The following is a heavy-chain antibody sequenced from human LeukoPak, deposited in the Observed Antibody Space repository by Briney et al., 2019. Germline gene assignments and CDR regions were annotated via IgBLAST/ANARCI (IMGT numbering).Heavy chain of an antibody. CDR1: GYSISSGYY. CDR2: IYHTGNT. Sequence: SETLSLTCTVSGYSISSGYYWDWIRQPPGKGLEWIGSIYHTGNTYYNPSLKNRVTISVDTSKNQFSLKLNSMTAADTAVYYCARDLLHRGYAFDIWGQGTMVTVSS. D-gene: IGHD5-12*01. J-gene: IGHJ3*02. V-gene: IGHV4-38-2*02. CDR3: ARDLLHRGYAFDI.